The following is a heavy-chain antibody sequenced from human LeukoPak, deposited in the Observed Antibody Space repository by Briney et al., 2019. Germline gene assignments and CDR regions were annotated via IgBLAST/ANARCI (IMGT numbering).Heavy chain of an antibody. CDR2: ISYDRSNK. D-gene: IGHD3-22*01. Sequence: GRSLRLSCAASGFTFSSYAMHWVRQAPGKGLEWVAVISYDRSNKYYADSVKGRFTISRDNSKNTLYLQMNSLRAEDTAVYYCARDDNRESITMIVVQPRDYWGQGTLVTVSS. V-gene: IGHV3-30-3*01. CDR3: ARDDNRESITMIVVQPRDY. J-gene: IGHJ4*02. CDR1: GFTFSSYA.